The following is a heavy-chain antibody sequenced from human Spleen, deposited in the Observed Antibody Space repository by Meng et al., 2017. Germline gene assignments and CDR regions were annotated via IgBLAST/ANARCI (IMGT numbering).Heavy chain of an antibody. CDR3: SNYIWGSEPTGVLS. CDR2: IFHGGST. V-gene: IGHV4-4*02. D-gene: IGHD3-16*01. J-gene: IGHJ5*02. CDR1: GASISSNNW. Sequence: QGQLQESGPGLVKPSGPLSLTCAVSGASISSNNWWSWVRQPPGKGLEWIGEIFHGGSTNYNPSLKSRVTISVDKSKNQFSLKLSSVTAADTAVYYCSNYIWGSEPTGVLSWGQGTLVTVSS.